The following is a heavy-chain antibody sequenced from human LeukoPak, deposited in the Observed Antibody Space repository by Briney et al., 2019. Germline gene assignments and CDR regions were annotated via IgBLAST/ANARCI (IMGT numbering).Heavy chain of an antibody. D-gene: IGHD5-18*01. V-gene: IGHV4-4*07. CDR2: VYFSGNT. Sequence: PSETLSLTCSVSGAPIRNYYWSWIRQPAGKGLEWIGRVYFSGNTNYSPSLKSRVAMSVDTSKSQVSLRLTSVTAADTAVYYCARADTGANFDYWGQGTLVTVSS. J-gene: IGHJ4*02. CDR1: GAPIRNYY. CDR3: ARADTGANFDY.